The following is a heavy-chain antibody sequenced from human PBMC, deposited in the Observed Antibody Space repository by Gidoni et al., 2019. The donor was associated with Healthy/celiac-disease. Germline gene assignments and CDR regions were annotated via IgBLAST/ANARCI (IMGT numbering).Heavy chain of an antibody. D-gene: IGHD6-13*01. V-gene: IGHV3-9*01. J-gene: IGHJ4*02. CDR1: GFTFDDYA. Sequence: EVQLVESGGGLVQPGRSLRLSCAASGFTFDDYAMHWVRQAPGKGLEWVSGISWNSGSIGYADSVKGRFTISRDNAKNSLYLQMNSLRAEDTALYYCAKAEEVAAAGEREYYFDYWGQGTLVTVSS. CDR3: AKAEEVAAAGEREYYFDY. CDR2: ISWNSGSI.